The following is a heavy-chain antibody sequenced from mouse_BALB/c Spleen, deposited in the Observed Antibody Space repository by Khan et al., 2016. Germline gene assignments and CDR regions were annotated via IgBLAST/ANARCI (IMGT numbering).Heavy chain of an antibody. CDR3: ARQRYCNDYYYAMDY. J-gene: IGHJ4*01. Sequence: EVELVESGGGLVKPGGSLKLSCAASGFAFSSYDMSWVRQTPEKRLEWVAYISSGGGSTYYPDTVKGRFTISRDNAKNTLYLQMSSLKSEDTAMYYCARQRYCNDYYYAMDYSGQGTSVTVSS. CDR2: ISSGGGST. D-gene: IGHD2-12*01. CDR1: GFAFSSYD. V-gene: IGHV5-12-1*01.